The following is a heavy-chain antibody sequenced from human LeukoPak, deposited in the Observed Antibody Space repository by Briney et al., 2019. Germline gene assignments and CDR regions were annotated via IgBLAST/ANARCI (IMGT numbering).Heavy chain of an antibody. D-gene: IGHD6-19*01. CDR3: ARSAYSSGWYTGPYGMDV. CDR1: GFTFSDYY. V-gene: IGHV3-11*01. CDR2: ISSSGSTI. J-gene: IGHJ6*02. Sequence: GGSLRLSCAASGFTFSDYYMSWIRQAPGKGLEWVSYISSSGSTIYYADSVRGRFTISRDNAKNSLYLQMNSLRAEDTAVYYCARSAYSSGWYTGPYGMDVWGQGTTVTVSS.